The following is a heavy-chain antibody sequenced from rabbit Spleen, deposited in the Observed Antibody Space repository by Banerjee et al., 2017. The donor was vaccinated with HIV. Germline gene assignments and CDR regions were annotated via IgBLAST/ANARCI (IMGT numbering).Heavy chain of an antibody. CDR2: IDTNDGDT. CDR3: GRTYPGSRFSSYGMDL. V-gene: IGHV1S45*01. J-gene: IGHJ6*01. D-gene: IGHD7-1*01. Sequence: QQQLEESGGGLVKPGGTLTLTCTVSGFSFSSNWICWVRQAPGKGLEWIACIDTNDGDTDYANWPKGRFTISKASSTTVTLQMTSLTAADTATYFCGRTYPGSRFSSYGMDLWGPGTLVTVS. CDR1: GFSFSSNW.